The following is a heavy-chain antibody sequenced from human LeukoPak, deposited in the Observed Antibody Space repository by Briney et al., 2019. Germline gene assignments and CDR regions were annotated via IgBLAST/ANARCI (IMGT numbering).Heavy chain of an antibody. CDR1: GFTFSSYA. CDR2: ISGSGGST. D-gene: IGHD6-19*01. J-gene: IGHJ4*02. V-gene: IGHV3-23*01. CDR3: AKAVAVARYAQLDY. Sequence: GGSLGLSCAASGFTFSSYAMSWVRQAPGKGLEWVSAISGSGGSTYYADSVKGRFTISRDNSKNTLYLQMNSLRAEDTAVYYCAKAVAVARYAQLDYWGQGTLVTVSS.